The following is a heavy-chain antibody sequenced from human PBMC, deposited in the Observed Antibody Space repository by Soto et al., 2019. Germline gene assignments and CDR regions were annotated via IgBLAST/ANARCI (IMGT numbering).Heavy chain of an antibody. V-gene: IGHV1-69*13. J-gene: IGHJ4*02. CDR3: ARSGIAAAGTCHY. Sequence: SEKVACKASGGTLSSYAISLVRQVPGQGLEWMGGIIPIFGTANYAQKFQGRVTITADESTSTAYMELSSLRSEDTAVYHCARSGIAAAGTCHYWGQGTLVTVSS. CDR1: GGTLSSYA. D-gene: IGHD6-13*01. CDR2: IIPIFGTA.